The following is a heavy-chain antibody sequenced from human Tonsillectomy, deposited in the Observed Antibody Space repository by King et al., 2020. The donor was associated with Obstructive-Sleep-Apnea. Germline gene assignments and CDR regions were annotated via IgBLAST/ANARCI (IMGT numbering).Heavy chain of an antibody. J-gene: IGHJ6*02. D-gene: IGHD5-24*01. CDR1: GYTFTNYG. CDR2: ISAYNGNT. CDR3: ARVGGGYNLDFYYGMDV. Sequence: QVQLVESGAEVKKPGASVKVSCKASGYTFTNYGITWVRQAPGQGPEWIGWISAYNGNTNYAQKLQGRVTMTTDTSTSTAYMGLRSLRSDDTAVYYCARVGGGYNLDFYYGMDVWGQGTTVTVSS. V-gene: IGHV1-18*01.